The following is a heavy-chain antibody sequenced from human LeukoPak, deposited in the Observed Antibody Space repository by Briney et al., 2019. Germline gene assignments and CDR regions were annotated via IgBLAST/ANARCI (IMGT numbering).Heavy chain of an antibody. CDR1: SGPFSAYY. CDR2: INHSGST. Sequence: SETLSLTCAVYSGPFSAYYWSWIRQPPGKGLEWIGEINHSGSTNYNPSLKSRVTISVDTSKNQFSLKLSSVTAADTAVYYCARDWSLDYWGQGTLVTVSS. CDR3: ARDWSLDY. V-gene: IGHV4-34*01. J-gene: IGHJ4*02.